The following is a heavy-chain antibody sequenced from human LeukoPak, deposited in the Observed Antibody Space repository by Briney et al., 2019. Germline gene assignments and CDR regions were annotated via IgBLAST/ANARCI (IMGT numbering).Heavy chain of an antibody. CDR2: ISACNGNT. V-gene: IGHV1-18*01. J-gene: IGHJ3*02. Sequence: ASVKVSCKASGYTFTSYGISWVRQAPGQGLEWMGWISACNGNTNYAQKLQGRVTMTTDTSTSTAYMELSRLRSDDTAVYYCARDMHYDSSGYDAFDIWGQGTMVTVSS. CDR1: GYTFTSYG. CDR3: ARDMHYDSSGYDAFDI. D-gene: IGHD3-22*01.